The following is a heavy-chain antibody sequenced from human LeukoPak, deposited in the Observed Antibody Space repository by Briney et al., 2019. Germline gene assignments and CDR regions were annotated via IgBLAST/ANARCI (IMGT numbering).Heavy chain of an antibody. V-gene: IGHV4-4*02. D-gene: IGHD2-2*01. CDR3: ARVVVVVPAAKQIDY. J-gene: IGHJ4*02. CDR2: IYHSGST. Sequence: SETLSLTCAVSGGSISSSNWWGWVRQPPGKGLEWIGEIYHSGSTNYNPSPKSRVTISVDKSKNQFSLKLSSVTAADTAVYYCARVVVVVPAAKQIDYWGQGTLVTVSS. CDR1: GGSISSSNW.